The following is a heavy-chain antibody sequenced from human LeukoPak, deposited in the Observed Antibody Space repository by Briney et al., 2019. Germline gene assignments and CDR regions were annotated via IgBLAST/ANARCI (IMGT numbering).Heavy chain of an antibody. V-gene: IGHV3-23*01. Sequence: GGSLRLSCAASEFTFSNYAMSWVRQAPGKGLEWVSGSTGTGYSTYYADSVKGRFTISRDNPKNTLYLQMNSLRAEDTAVYYSVKGVSMGVTSPFDIWGQGKMVTAS. CDR2: STGTGYST. CDR3: VKGVSMGVTSPFDI. D-gene: IGHD1-26*01. CDR1: EFTFSNYA. J-gene: IGHJ3*02.